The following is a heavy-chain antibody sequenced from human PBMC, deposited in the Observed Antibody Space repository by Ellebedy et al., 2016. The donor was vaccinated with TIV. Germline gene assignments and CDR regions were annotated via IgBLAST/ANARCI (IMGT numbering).Heavy chain of an antibody. V-gene: IGHV1-8*01. J-gene: IGHJ6*02. CDR1: GYAFTSYA. Sequence: AASVKVSCKASGYAFTSYAINWVRQAPGQGLEWMGWINPNSGNTGSAQKFQGRVTMTRDNSISTAYMELSRLTSEYTAVYYCARDFEFMIYVNGGEYYHYALDVWGQGTTVTVAS. CDR2: INPNSGNT. D-gene: IGHD3-10*02. CDR3: ARDFEFMIYVNGGEYYHYALDV.